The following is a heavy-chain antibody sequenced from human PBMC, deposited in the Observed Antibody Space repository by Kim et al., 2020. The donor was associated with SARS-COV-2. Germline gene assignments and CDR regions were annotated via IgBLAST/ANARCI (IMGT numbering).Heavy chain of an antibody. J-gene: IGHJ3*02. CDR2: IDPSDSYT. CDR1: GYSFTSYW. Sequence: GESLKISCKGSGYSFTSYWISWVRQMPGKGLEWMGRIDPSDSYTNYSPSFQGHVTISADKSISTAYLQWSSLKASDTAMYYCARHSGLSSGWYGNENDAFDIWGQGTMVTVSS. CDR3: ARHSGLSSGWYGNENDAFDI. V-gene: IGHV5-10-1*01. D-gene: IGHD6-19*01.